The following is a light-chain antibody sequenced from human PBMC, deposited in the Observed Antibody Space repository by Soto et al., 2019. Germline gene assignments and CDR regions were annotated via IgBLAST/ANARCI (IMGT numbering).Light chain of an antibody. V-gene: IGKV3-11*01. CDR2: DAS. CDR1: QSVSSY. CDR3: QQRSNWPPAT. Sequence: EIVLTQSPATLSLSPGERATLSCRASQSVSSYLAWYQQKPGQAPRLLIYDASNSATGIPARFSGSGSGTDYTRTISSIEAEDFAVYYCQQRSNWPPATFGGGTKVEIK. J-gene: IGKJ4*01.